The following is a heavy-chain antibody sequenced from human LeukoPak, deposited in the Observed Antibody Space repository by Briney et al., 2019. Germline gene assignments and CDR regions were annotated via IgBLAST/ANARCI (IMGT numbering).Heavy chain of an antibody. CDR3: ERPTAGDEKDY. D-gene: IGHD3-10*01. V-gene: IGHV4-39*01. J-gene: IGHJ4*02. CDR2: IYYSGST. Sequence: SETLSLTCTVSGGSISSSSYYWGWIRQPPGKGLEWIGSIYYSGSTYYNPSLKSRVTISVDTSRNQFSLKLSSVTAADTAVYYCERPTAGDEKDYWGQGTLVTVSS. CDR1: GGSISSSSYY.